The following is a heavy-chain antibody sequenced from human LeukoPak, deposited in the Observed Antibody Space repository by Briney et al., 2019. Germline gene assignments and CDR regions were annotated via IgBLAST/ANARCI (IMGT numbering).Heavy chain of an antibody. V-gene: IGHV1-2*02. CDR2: INPKSGGA. J-gene: IGHJ4*02. D-gene: IGHD3-10*01. Sequence: ASVKVSCKASGYTFTGHYMHWVRQAPGQGLEWMGWINPKSGGANYAQKFQGRVTMTRDTSISAAYMELSRLRFDDTAVYYCARSNYYGSQSEYWGQGTLVAVSS. CDR1: GYTFTGHY. CDR3: ARSNYYGSQSEY.